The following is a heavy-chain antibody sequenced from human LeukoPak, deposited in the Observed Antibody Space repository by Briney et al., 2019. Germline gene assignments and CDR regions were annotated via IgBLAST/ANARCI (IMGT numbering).Heavy chain of an antibody. V-gene: IGHV3-53*01. D-gene: IGHD5-18*01. CDR1: GFTVSSNY. Sequence: GGSLRLSCAASGFTVSSNYMSWVRQAPGKGLEWVSVIYSGGSTYYADSVKGRFTISRDNSKNTLYLQMNSLRAEDTAVYYCARGTVDTAMPRDYYYMDVWGKGTTVTVSS. J-gene: IGHJ6*03. CDR2: IYSGGST. CDR3: ARGTVDTAMPRDYYYMDV.